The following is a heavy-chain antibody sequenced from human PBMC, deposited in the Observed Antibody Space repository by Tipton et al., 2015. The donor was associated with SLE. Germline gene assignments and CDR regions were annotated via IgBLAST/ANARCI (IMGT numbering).Heavy chain of an antibody. V-gene: IGHV3-64*04. CDR3: ARAMHSSGYSSYFDY. D-gene: IGHD3-22*01. J-gene: IGHJ4*02. Sequence: GSLRLSCSASGFTFSSYAMHWVRQAPGKGLGYVSAISGNGGSTYYADSVKGRFTISRDNSKNTLYLQMNSLRAEDTAVYYCARAMHSSGYSSYFDYWGQGTLVTVSS. CDR2: ISGNGGST. CDR1: GFTFSSYA.